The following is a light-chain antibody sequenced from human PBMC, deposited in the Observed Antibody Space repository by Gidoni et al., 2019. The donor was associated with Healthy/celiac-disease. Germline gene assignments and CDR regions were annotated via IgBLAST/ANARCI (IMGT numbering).Light chain of an antibody. V-gene: IGKV1-5*03. Sequence: DIQMTQSPSTLSASVGYRVTSTCRASQSISSWLAWYQPKPGKAPKRLIYKASSLESGVQSRFSGIGSGTEFTLTISSLQPDDFATYYCQQYGTFXQXTKVEIK. CDR2: KAS. CDR1: QSISSW. CDR3: QQYGT. J-gene: IGKJ1*01.